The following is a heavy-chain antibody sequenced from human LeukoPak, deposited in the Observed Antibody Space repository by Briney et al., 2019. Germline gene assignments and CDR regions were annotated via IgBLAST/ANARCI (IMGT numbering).Heavy chain of an antibody. CDR1: GFTFSSYG. CDR3: AKDYSKTSYYGSGTYYRPNWFDP. CDR2: ISGSGGST. Sequence: GGSLRLSCAASGFTFSSYGMSWVRQAPEKGLEWVSAISGSGGSTYYADSVKGRFTISRDNSKNTLYLQMNSLRPDDTAVYYCAKDYSKTSYYGSGTYYRPNWFDPWGQGTLVTVSS. J-gene: IGHJ5*02. D-gene: IGHD3-10*01. V-gene: IGHV3-23*01.